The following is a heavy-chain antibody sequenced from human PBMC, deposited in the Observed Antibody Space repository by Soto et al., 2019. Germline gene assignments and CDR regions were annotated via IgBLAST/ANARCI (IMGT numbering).Heavy chain of an antibody. CDR3: ARVPTQCWFDP. V-gene: IGHV4-59*01. D-gene: IGHD6-19*01. CDR2: IFHSGRT. J-gene: IGHJ5*02. CDR1: GASISSDY. Sequence: QVQLQESGPGLVRPSETLSLTCSVSGASISSDYWSWVRQSPGKGLEWIGYIFHSGRTTYNPSLKSRVTISVDKSKNQFSLNLTSVTASETAVYFCARVPTQCWFDPWGQGTLVTVSS.